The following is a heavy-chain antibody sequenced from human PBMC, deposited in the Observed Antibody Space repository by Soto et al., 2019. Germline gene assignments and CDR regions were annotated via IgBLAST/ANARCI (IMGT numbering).Heavy chain of an antibody. V-gene: IGHV3-23*01. CDR3: GKDLAGRCCSNGVCYAPDY. Sequence: EVQLMDSGGGLVQPGGSLRLSCAASGFTFSRYVMSWVRQAPGKGLEWVSGIGGSGGSTYYADSVKGRFTISRDNSKNTLYLQMHSLKSKETALYCCGKDLAGRCCSNGVCYAPDYWGQGTLVRVSS. CDR2: IGGSGGST. J-gene: IGHJ4*02. D-gene: IGHD2-8*01. CDR1: GFTFSRYV.